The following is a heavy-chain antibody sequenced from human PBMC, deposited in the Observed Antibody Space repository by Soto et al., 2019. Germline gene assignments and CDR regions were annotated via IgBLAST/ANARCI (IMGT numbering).Heavy chain of an antibody. V-gene: IGHV4-59*01. D-gene: IGHD3-3*01. J-gene: IGHJ6*02. CDR1: GGSISSYY. Sequence: SETLSLTCTVSGGSISSYYWSWIRQPPGKGLEWIGYIYYSGSTNYNPSLKSRVTISVDTSKNQFSLKLSSVTAADTAVYYCARVDYDFWSGYYPTYYYYGMDVWGQGTTVTVSS. CDR3: ARVDYDFWSGYYPTYYYYGMDV. CDR2: IYYSGST.